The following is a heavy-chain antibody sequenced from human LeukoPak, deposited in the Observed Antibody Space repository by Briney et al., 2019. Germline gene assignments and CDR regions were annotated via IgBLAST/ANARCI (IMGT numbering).Heavy chain of an antibody. J-gene: IGHJ4*02. V-gene: IGHV3-74*01. Sequence: GSLRLSCGASGFTFTDYWMTWVRQAPEKGLVWVSRINGTGSTTNYADSVKGRFTISRDNARNTLYLQMNSLRPEDTAVYYCAKDDYGSFDYWGQGTLVTVS. D-gene: IGHD3-10*01. CDR1: GFTFTDYW. CDR2: INGTGSTT. CDR3: AKDDYGSFDY.